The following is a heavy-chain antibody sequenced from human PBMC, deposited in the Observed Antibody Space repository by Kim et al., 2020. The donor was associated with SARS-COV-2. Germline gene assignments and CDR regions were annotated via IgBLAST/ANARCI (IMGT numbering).Heavy chain of an antibody. CDR3: ARDSSSYSTDYYYYGMDV. Sequence: SETLSLTCTVSGGSISSGGYYWSWIRQHPGKGLEWIGYIYYSGSTYYNPSLKSRVTISVDTSKNQFSLKLSSVTAADTAVYYCARDSSSYSTDYYYYGMDVWGQGTTVTVSS. CDR1: GGSISSGGYY. J-gene: IGHJ6*02. CDR2: IYYSGST. D-gene: IGHD3-10*01. V-gene: IGHV4-31*03.